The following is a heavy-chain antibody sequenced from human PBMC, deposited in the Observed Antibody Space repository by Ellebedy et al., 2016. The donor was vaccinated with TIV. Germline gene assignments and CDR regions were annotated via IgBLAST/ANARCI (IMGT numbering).Heavy chain of an antibody. J-gene: IGHJ4*02. CDR1: GGSIRSVRLY. Sequence: GSLRLXCSVSGGSIRSVRLYWTWIRQPPGNGLESIGNFYSTGSTSYSPSLTGRVTISIDTPENQFSLKVTSVTAADTAVYYCAREFRYDFWRGPLDHWGQGTTVIVSS. V-gene: IGHV4-61*01. D-gene: IGHD3-3*01. CDR3: AREFRYDFWRGPLDH. CDR2: FYSTGST.